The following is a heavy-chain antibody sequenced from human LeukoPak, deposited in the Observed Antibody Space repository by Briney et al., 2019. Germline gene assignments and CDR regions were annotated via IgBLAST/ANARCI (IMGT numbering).Heavy chain of an antibody. CDR3: ARDTAQSSGWYSWFDP. J-gene: IGHJ5*02. CDR1: GYTFTGYY. Sequence: GASVKVSCKASGYTFTGYYMHWVRQAPGQGLEWMGWINPNSGGTNYAQKFQGRVTMTRDTSTSTVYMELSSLRSEDTAVYYCARDTAQSSGWYSWFDPWGQGTLVTVSS. V-gene: IGHV1-2*02. D-gene: IGHD6-19*01. CDR2: INPNSGGT.